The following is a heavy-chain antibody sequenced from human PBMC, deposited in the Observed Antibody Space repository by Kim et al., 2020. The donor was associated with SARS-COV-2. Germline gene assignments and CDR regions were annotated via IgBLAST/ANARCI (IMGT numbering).Heavy chain of an antibody. Sequence: GGSLRLSCAASGFTFSSYSMNWVRQAPGKGLEWVSSISSSSSYIYYADSVKGRFTISRDNAKNSLYLQMNSLRDEDTAVYYCARDLGSVNWWGYYYYGIDVYGQGTTLTVSS. CDR1: GFTFSSYS. V-gene: IGHV3-21*01. CDR3: ARDLGSVNWWGYYYYGIDV. J-gene: IGHJ6*02. CDR2: ISSSSSYI. D-gene: IGHD2-8*02.